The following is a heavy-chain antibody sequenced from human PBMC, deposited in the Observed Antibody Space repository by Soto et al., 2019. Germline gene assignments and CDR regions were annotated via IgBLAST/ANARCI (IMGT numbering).Heavy chain of an antibody. Sequence: QVQLVESGGGVVQPGRSLSLSCAASGFPFSSYAMHWVGQAPGKGLEWLAVISYDGSNKYYADSVKGRFTISRDNSKNTLYLQMNSLRAEDTAVYYCARAEGRYYYDSSGYHNWGQGTLVTVSS. CDR3: ARAEGRYYYDSSGYHN. J-gene: IGHJ4*02. CDR2: ISYDGSNK. D-gene: IGHD3-22*01. CDR1: GFPFSSYA. V-gene: IGHV3-30-3*01.